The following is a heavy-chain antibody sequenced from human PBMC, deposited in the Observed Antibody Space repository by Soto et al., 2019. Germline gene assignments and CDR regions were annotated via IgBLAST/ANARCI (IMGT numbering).Heavy chain of an antibody. CDR2: IKSKTDGGTT. J-gene: IGHJ6*02. V-gene: IGHV3-15*07. Sequence: GGSLRLSCAASGFTFSNAWMNWVRQAPGKGLEWVGRIKSKTDGGTTDYAAPVKGRFTISRDDSKNTLYLQMNSLKTEDTAVYYCTTETYSSPISGVGYYGMDVWGQGTTVTVSS. D-gene: IGHD6-13*01. CDR1: GFTFSNAW. CDR3: TTETYSSPISGVGYYGMDV.